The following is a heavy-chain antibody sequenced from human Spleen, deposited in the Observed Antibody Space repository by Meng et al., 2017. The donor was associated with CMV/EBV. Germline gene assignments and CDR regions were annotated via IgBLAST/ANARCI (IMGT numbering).Heavy chain of an antibody. D-gene: IGHD5-12*01. Sequence: HLTTRGSGPGLVNPSETLSLTAPFSGGPISSSSYYWGWIRQPPGKGLEWIGSIYYSGSTYYNPSLKSRVTISVDTSKNQFSLKLSSVTAADTAVYYCARDVEGGGEEGGYDSWGQGTLVTVSS. CDR1: GGPISSSSYY. CDR3: ARDVEGGGEEGGYDS. CDR2: IYYSGST. J-gene: IGHJ5*02. V-gene: IGHV4-39*07.